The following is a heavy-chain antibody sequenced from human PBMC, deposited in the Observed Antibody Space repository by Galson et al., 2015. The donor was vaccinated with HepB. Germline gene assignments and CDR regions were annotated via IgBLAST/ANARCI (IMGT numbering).Heavy chain of an antibody. D-gene: IGHD6-25*01. CDR3: AAARTGPYYYYGMDV. J-gene: IGHJ6*02. CDR1: GFTFSSYA. CDR2: ISGSGGST. Sequence: SLRLSCAASGFTFSSYAMSWVRQAPGKGLEWVSAISGSGGSTYYADSVKGRFTISRDNSKNTLYLQMNSLRAEDTAVYYCAAARTGPYYYYGMDVWGQGTTVTVSS. V-gene: IGHV3-23*01.